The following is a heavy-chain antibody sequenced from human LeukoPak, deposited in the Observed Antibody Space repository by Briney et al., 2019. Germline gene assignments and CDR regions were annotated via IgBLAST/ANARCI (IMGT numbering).Heavy chain of an antibody. Sequence: SETLSLTCTVSGGSISSYYWSWIRQPSGKGLEWIGYIYYSGSTNYNPSLKSRVTISVDTSKNQFSLKLSSVTAADTAVYYCARETNYYDSSGYSDNWFDPWGQGTLVTVSS. CDR2: IYYSGST. CDR1: GGSISSYY. J-gene: IGHJ5*02. V-gene: IGHV4-59*01. D-gene: IGHD3-22*01. CDR3: ARETNYYDSSGYSDNWFDP.